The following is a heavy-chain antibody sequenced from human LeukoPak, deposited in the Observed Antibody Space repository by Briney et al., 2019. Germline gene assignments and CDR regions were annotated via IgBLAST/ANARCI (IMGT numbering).Heavy chain of an antibody. V-gene: IGHV3-23*01. CDR1: GFTLSTYG. J-gene: IGHJ4*02. Sequence: GGSLTLSCLPSGFTLSTYGMSWVRQAPGRGLEWVSAMSGSGDSTYYAESVKGRFTISRENSKNTLYLQMNSLRTDDTALYYGAKDSPVATVWGQGTLVTVSS. CDR3: AKDSPVATV. D-gene: IGHD6-13*01. CDR2: MSGSGDST.